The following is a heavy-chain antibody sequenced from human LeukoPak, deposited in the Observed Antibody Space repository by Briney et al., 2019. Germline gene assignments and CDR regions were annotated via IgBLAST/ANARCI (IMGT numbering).Heavy chain of an antibody. D-gene: IGHD1-14*01. CDR2: IIPIFGTA. J-gene: IGHJ6*03. CDR3: ARVGPWVNPDYYYYYMDV. Sequence: SVKVSCKASGGTFSSYAISWVRQAPGQGLEWIGGIIPIFGTADYAQKCQGRVTITADKSTSTDYMELSSLRSEDTAVYYCARVGPWVNPDYYYYYMDVWGKGTTVTVSS. V-gene: IGHV1-69*06. CDR1: GGTFSSYA.